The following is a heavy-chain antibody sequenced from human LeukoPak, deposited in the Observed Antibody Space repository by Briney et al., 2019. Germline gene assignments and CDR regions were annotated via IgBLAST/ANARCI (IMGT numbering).Heavy chain of an antibody. CDR3: ARERPIAVAVDWYFDL. V-gene: IGHV4-59*01. Sequence: PSETLSLTCTVSGGSISRYYWSWLREPPGKGLEWIGYIYYSGSTNYNPSLTSRVTISVDTSKNQFSLKLSSVTAADTAVYYCARERPIAVAVDWYFDLWGRGTLVTVSS. CDR2: IYYSGST. D-gene: IGHD6-19*01. CDR1: GGSISRYY. J-gene: IGHJ2*01.